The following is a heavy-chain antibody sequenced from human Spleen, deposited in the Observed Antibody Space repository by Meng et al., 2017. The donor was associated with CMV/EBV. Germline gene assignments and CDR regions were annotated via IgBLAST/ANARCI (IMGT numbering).Heavy chain of an antibody. CDR2: ITVYSGNT. J-gene: IGHJ4*02. CDR3: ARGGDGYSTAFDY. Sequence: ASVKVSCKTSGYNFISYGISWVRQAPGHGLEWMGWITVYSGNTKYADKFQGRVTMTTDTSTSTAYLELRSLRSDDMAVYYCARGGDGYSTAFDYWGQGALVTVSS. D-gene: IGHD5-24*01. V-gene: IGHV1-18*03. CDR1: GYNFISYG.